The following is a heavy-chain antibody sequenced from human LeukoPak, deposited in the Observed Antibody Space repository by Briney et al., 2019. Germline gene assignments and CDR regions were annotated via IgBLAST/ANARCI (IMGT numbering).Heavy chain of an antibody. CDR3: VRDRCSSTSCHDSPNWFDP. D-gene: IGHD2-2*01. V-gene: IGHV3-20*04. CDR2: VNWNGGST. CDR1: GFTFDDYG. J-gene: IGHJ5*02. Sequence: GGSLRLSCAASGFTFDDYGMSWVRQAPGEGLEWISGVNWNGGSTGYADSVKGRFTISSDNAKNSLYLQMNSLRAEDTALYYCVRDRCSSTSCHDSPNWFDPWGQGTLVTASS.